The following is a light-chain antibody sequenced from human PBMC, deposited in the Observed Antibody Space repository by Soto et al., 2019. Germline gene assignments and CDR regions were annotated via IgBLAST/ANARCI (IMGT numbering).Light chain of an antibody. CDR1: QSVSSY. CDR2: DAS. CDR3: QQRSNWHRT. V-gene: IGKV3-11*01. Sequence: EIVLTQSPATLSLSPGERATLSCRASQSVSSYLAWYQQKPGQAPRLLIYDASNRATGIPARFSGSGSGTDFTLTISSLEPEDVAVYYCQQRSNWHRTFGQGTRLEIK. J-gene: IGKJ5*01.